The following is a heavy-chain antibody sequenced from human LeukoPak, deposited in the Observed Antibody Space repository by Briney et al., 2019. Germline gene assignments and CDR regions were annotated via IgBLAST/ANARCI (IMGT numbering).Heavy chain of an antibody. J-gene: IGHJ4*02. CDR3: ARGPGTWYYY. CDR2: INHSGST. Sequence: SETLSHTCAVYGGSFSGYYWSWIRQPPGKGLEWIGEINHSGSTNYNPSLKSRVIISMDTSKNQFSLKLSSVTAADTALYYCARGPGTWYYYWGQGTLVTVSS. CDR1: GGSFSGYY. V-gene: IGHV4-34*01. D-gene: IGHD6-13*01.